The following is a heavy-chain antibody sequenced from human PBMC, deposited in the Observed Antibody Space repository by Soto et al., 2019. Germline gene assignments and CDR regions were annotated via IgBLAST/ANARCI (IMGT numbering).Heavy chain of an antibody. CDR3: ARHRVSXTGYYYYMDV. CDR1: GGSISISSYY. CDR2: IYYSGST. J-gene: IGHJ6*03. V-gene: IGHV4-39*01. Sequence: PSDTLSLTCTVSGGSISISSYYWGWILHPPGKGLEWIGSIYYSGSTYYNPSLKSRVTISVDTSKNQFSLKLSSVTAADTAVYYCARHRVSXTGYYYYMDVWGKGTTVTVSS.